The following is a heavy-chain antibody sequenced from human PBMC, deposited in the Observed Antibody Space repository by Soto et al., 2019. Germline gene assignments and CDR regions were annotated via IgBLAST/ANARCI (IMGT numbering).Heavy chain of an antibody. Sequence: QVQLVQSGAEVKKPGASVKVSCKASGYTFTSYFMHWVRQAPGQGLEWMGIINPSGGSTSYAQKFQGRVTMTRDTSTSTVYMELSSLRSEDTAVYYCARHYCSSGSCYTLDYWGQGTLVTVSS. CDR2: INPSGGST. CDR1: GYTFTSYF. D-gene: IGHD2-15*01. J-gene: IGHJ4*02. V-gene: IGHV1-46*01. CDR3: ARHYCSSGSCYTLDY.